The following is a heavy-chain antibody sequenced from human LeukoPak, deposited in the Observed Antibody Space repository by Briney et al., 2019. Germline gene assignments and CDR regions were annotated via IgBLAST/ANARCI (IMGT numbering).Heavy chain of an antibody. Sequence: PSETLSLTCTVSGGSISSYYWSWIRQPAGKRLEWIGRIYTSGSTNYNPSLKSRVTMSVDTSKNQFSLKLSSVTAADTAVYYCARDRMGIAAAGTWFDPWGQGTLVTVSS. J-gene: IGHJ5*02. CDR2: IYTSGST. D-gene: IGHD6-13*01. CDR1: GGSISSYY. CDR3: ARDRMGIAAAGTWFDP. V-gene: IGHV4-4*07.